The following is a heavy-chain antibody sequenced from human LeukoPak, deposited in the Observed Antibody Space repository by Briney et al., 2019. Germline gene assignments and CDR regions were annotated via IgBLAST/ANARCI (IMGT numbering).Heavy chain of an antibody. CDR2: IKSKTDGGTT. J-gene: IGHJ4*02. CDR1: GLTFSNAW. V-gene: IGHV3-15*01. Sequence: GGSLRLSCAASGLTFSNAWMSWVRQAPGKGLEWVGRIKSKTDGGTTDYAAPVKGRFTISRDDSKNTLYLQMNSLKTEDTAVYYCTTDPGPADYDYWGQGTLVTVSS. D-gene: IGHD2-8*02. CDR3: TTDPGPADYDY.